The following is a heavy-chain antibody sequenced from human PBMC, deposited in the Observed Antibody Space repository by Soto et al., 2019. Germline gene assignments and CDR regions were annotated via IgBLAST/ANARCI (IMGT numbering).Heavy chain of an antibody. CDR2: IKQDGSEK. CDR3: ARDLRQWPAAFDI. J-gene: IGHJ3*02. Sequence: GGSLRLSCAASGFTFSSYWMSWVRQAPGKGLEWVANIKQDGSEKYYVDSVKGRFTISRDNAKNSLYLQMNSLRAEDTAVYYCARDLRQWPAAFDIWGQGTMVTVSS. CDR1: GFTFSSYW. D-gene: IGHD6-19*01. V-gene: IGHV3-7*01.